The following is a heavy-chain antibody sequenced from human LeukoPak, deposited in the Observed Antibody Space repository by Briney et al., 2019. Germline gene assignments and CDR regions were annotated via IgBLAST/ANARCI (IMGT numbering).Heavy chain of an antibody. V-gene: IGHV4-38-2*02. CDR2: IYHSGST. CDR3: ARLLTDCSSTSCYAKGFDY. Sequence: SETLSLTCTVSGYSISSGYYWGWIRQPPGKGLEWIGSIYHSGSTYYNPSLKSRVTISVDTSKIQFSLKLSSVTAADTAVYYCARLLTDCSSTSCYAKGFDYWGQGTLVTVSS. D-gene: IGHD2-2*01. CDR1: GYSISSGYY. J-gene: IGHJ4*02.